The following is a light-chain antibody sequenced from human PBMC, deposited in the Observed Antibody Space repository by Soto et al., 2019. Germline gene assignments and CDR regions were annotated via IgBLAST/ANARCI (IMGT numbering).Light chain of an antibody. CDR3: QQYDRSPQT. CDR2: DAS. V-gene: IGKV3-20*01. Sequence: ETVLTQSPGTLSLSPGERATLSCRASQPISSYLAWYQQKPGQAPRLLIYDASKRATGIPARFSGSGSGAEFTLTISRLEPEDFAVYYCQQYDRSPQTFGQGTKVDIK. CDR1: QPISSY. J-gene: IGKJ1*01.